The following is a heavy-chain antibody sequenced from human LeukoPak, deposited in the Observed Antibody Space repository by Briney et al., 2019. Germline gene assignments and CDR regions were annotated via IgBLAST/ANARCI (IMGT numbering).Heavy chain of an antibody. CDR3: ARWGGIQLAIDT. V-gene: IGHV3-53*01. Sequence: GGSLRLSCSSSGFIVSHNYMTSVRQAPGKGLEWNPLIYIDGTTYYADSVKGRLPISRHQPNNTLYLQMHTVRDEDPAVYFCARWGGIQLAIDTWGQGTLGTASS. J-gene: IGHJ5*02. CDR1: GFIVSHNY. CDR2: IYIDGTT. D-gene: IGHD5-18*01.